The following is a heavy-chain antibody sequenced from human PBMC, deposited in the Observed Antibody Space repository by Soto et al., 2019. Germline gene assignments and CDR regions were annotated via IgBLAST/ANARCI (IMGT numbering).Heavy chain of an antibody. CDR2: ISYDGSNK. D-gene: IGHD1-26*01. V-gene: IGHV3-30*04. CDR1: GFTFSSYA. J-gene: IGHJ4*02. Sequence: GGSLRLSCAASGFTFSSYAMHWVRQAPGKGLEWVAVISYDGSNKYYADSVKGRFTISRDNSKNTLYLQMNSLRAEDTAVYYCARDPGTSSGSYFDYWGQGTLVTVSS. CDR3: ARDPGTSSGSYFDY.